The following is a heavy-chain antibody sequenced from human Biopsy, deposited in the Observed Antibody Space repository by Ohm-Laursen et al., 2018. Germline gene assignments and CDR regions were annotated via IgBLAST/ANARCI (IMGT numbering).Heavy chain of an antibody. CDR1: GYSLIELS. V-gene: IGHV1-24*01. CDR2: FAPENGKT. J-gene: IGHJ4*02. CDR3: AGDINNWNVNY. D-gene: IGHD1-20*01. Sequence: ASVKVSCKVSGYSLIELSMHWVRHAPGKGLEWMGGFAPENGKTIYAQKFQGRVTMTEDTSTDTAYMELSSLRSEDTAVYYCAGDINNWNVNYWGQGTLVIVSS.